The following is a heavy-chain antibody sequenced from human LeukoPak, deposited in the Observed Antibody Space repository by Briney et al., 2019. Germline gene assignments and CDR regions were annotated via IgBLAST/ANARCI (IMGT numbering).Heavy chain of an antibody. J-gene: IGHJ4*02. V-gene: IGHV3-23*01. CDR3: AKDVGKWESLHFFDY. Sequence: GGPLRLSCLTSGFTFSTNAMSWVRQAPGKGLEWISGISGSGASTYYADSVTGRFTISRDNSRNTLYLQMNSLRGDDTAVYYCAKDVGKWESLHFFDYWGQGTLVTVSS. CDR1: GFTFSTNA. D-gene: IGHD1-26*01. CDR2: ISGSGAST.